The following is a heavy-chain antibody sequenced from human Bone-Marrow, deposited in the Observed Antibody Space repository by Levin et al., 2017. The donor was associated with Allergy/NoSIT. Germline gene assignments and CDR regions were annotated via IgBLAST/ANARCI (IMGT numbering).Heavy chain of an antibody. CDR2: VSYDGENK. J-gene: IGHJ4*02. V-gene: IGHV3-30*18. CDR1: GFLFSGHG. Sequence: GGSLRLSCAASGFLFSGHGMHWVRLTPGKGLEWVGMVSYDGENKHYADSVEGRFTISRDNDKNILYLHMTSLDSEDTGVYYCVKDRGGFADHLDSWGQGTPLTVSS. CDR3: VKDRGGFADHLDS. D-gene: IGHD3-16*01.